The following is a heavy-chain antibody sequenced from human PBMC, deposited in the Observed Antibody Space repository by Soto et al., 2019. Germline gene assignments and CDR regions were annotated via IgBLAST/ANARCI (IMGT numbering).Heavy chain of an antibody. J-gene: IGHJ6*02. Sequence: GGSLRLSCAASGFTFSSYAMHWVRQAPGNGLEWVAVISYDGSNKYYADSVKGRFTISRDNSKNTLYLQMNSLRAEDTAVYYCARDRVDIVVVPAALYYYYYGMDVWGQGTTVTVSS. CDR3: ARDRVDIVVVPAALYYYYYGMDV. V-gene: IGHV3-30-3*01. CDR1: GFTFSSYA. D-gene: IGHD2-2*03. CDR2: ISYDGSNK.